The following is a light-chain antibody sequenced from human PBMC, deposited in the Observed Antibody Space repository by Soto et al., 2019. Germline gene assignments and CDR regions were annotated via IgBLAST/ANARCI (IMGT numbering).Light chain of an antibody. Sequence: DIQMDQSPSSLSASLGDRVTITCRASQSVNRFLNWYQQHPGRAPKVLIYAASTFQSGVPSRFSGNGSGTEFTLTISTLQPEDFATYFCQQTYRPSYTFAQGTRLEIK. J-gene: IGKJ2*01. CDR3: QQTYRPSYT. V-gene: IGKV1-39*01. CDR1: QSVNRF. CDR2: AAS.